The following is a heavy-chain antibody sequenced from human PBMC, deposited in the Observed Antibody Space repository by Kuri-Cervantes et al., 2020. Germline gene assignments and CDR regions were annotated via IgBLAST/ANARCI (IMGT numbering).Heavy chain of an antibody. V-gene: IGHV3-23*01. CDR1: GFTFSSYA. D-gene: IGHD6-13*01. CDR3: ALSSGSWGLNYYYYMDV. J-gene: IGHJ6*03. Sequence: GESLKISCAASGFTFSSYAMSWVRQAPGKGLEWVSAISGSGGSTYYADSVKGRFTISRDNSKNTLYLQMNSLRAEDTAVYYCALSSGSWGLNYYYYMDVWGKGTTVTVSS. CDR2: ISGSGGST.